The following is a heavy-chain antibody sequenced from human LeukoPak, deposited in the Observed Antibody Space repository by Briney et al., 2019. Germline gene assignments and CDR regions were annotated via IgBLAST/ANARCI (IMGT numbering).Heavy chain of an antibody. CDR2: IRYDGSNK. D-gene: IGHD4-23*01. CDR1: GFTFSSCG. CDR3: ARDYGGSSPFDY. J-gene: IGHJ4*02. V-gene: IGHV3-30*02. Sequence: GGSLRLSCAASGFTFSSCGMHWVRQAPGKGLEWVAFIRYDGSNKYYADSVKGRFTISRDNSKNTLYLQMNSLRAEDTAVYYCARDYGGSSPFDYWGQGTLVTVSS.